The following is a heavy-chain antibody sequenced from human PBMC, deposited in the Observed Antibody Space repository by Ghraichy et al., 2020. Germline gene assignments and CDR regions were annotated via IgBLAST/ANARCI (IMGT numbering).Heavy chain of an antibody. J-gene: IGHJ6*02. Sequence: GGSLRLSCAASGFTVTSNYMTWVRQAPGKGLEWVSLIYDSGDTQHAEMLKGRFTVSSDTSKNNLFLQLNTLTAGDTAVYYCAGGLECGDTKYPCALDVWGQGTTVTVSS. V-gene: IGHV3-66*01. D-gene: IGHD4-17*01. CDR3: AGGLECGDTKYPCALDV. CDR1: GFTVTSNY. CDR2: IYDSGDT.